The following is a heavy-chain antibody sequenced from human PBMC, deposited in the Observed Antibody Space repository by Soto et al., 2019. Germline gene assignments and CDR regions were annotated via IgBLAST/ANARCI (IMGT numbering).Heavy chain of an antibody. CDR2: IYPGDSDT. CDR3: ARSGMLYRQLQGDKWFDP. CDR1: GYSFTSYW. D-gene: IGHD2-15*01. J-gene: IGHJ5*02. Sequence: PGESLKISCKGSGYSFTSYWIGWVRQMPGKGLEWMGIIYPGDSDTRYSPSFQGQVTISADKSISTAYLQWSSLKASDTAMYYCARSGMLYRQLQGDKWFDPWCQGILVTVS. V-gene: IGHV5-51*01.